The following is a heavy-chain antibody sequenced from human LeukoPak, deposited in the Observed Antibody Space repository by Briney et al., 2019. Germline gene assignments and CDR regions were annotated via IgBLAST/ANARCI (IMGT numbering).Heavy chain of an antibody. J-gene: IGHJ4*02. CDR3: ARTAMALLNFVY. CDR1: GFTFSSYA. D-gene: IGHD5-18*01. CDR2: ISYDGSNK. V-gene: IGHV3-30*04. Sequence: GRSLRLSCAASGFTFSSYAMHWVRQAPGKGLEWVAVISYDGSNKYYADSVKGRFTISRDNSKNTLYLQMNSLRAEDTAVYYCARTAMALLNFVYWGQGTLVTVSS.